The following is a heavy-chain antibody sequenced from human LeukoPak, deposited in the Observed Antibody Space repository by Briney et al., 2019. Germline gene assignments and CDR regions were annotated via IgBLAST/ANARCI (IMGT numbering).Heavy chain of an antibody. CDR3: ARDGLAAATLHWCFDL. D-gene: IGHD6-25*01. V-gene: IGHV3-7*01. CDR2: IKQDGSVN. Sequence: PGGSLRLSCAASGFRFSDYWMTWVRQAPGKGLEWVANIKQDGSVNNYLDSVKGRFTISRDNAKNSLSLQMNSLRAEDTAIYYCARDGLAAATLHWCFDLWGRGTLVTVSS. CDR1: GFRFSDYW. J-gene: IGHJ2*01.